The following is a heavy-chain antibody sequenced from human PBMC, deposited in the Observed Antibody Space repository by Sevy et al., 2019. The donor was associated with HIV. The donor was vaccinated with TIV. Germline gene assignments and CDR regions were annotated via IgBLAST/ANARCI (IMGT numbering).Heavy chain of an antibody. CDR2: INANSGGT. CDR3: ARDPAYYDFWSGYYTGGAFDI. CDR1: GYTFTGYY. V-gene: IGHV1-2*02. J-gene: IGHJ3*02. D-gene: IGHD3-3*01. Sequence: ASVKVSCKASGYTFTGYYMHWVRQAPGQGLEWMGWINANSGGTNYAQKFQGRVTMTRDTSISTAYMELSRLRSDDTAVYYCARDPAYYDFWSGYYTGGAFDIWGQGTMVTVSS.